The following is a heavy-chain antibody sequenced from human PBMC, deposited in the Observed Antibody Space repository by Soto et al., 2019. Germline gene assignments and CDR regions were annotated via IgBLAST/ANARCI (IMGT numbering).Heavy chain of an antibody. Sequence: GGSLRLSCAASGFTFSNAWMSWVRQAPGKGLEWVGRIKSKTDGGTTDYAAPVKGRFTISRDDSKNTLYLQMNSLKTEDTAVYYCTTDPLPKPIWGSYPPGDYWGQGTLVTVSS. CDR3: TTDPLPKPIWGSYPPGDY. J-gene: IGHJ4*02. CDR2: IKSKTDGGTT. V-gene: IGHV3-15*01. D-gene: IGHD3-16*02. CDR1: GFTFSNAW.